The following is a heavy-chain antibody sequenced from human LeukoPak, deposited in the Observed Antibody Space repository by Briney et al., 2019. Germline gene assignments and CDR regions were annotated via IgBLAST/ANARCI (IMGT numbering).Heavy chain of an antibody. CDR3: AKGSSASRPYYFDY. CDR2: ITDSGGDT. D-gene: IGHD2-2*01. Sequence: GGSLRLSCTASGFTFSNYAMSWVRQAPGTGLGWFSAITDSGGDTYHSDSVKGRFIISRDNSKNSLYLHMNSLRAEDTAVYHCAKGSSASRPYYFDYWGQGTLVTVSS. J-gene: IGHJ4*02. CDR1: GFTFSNYA. V-gene: IGHV3-23*01.